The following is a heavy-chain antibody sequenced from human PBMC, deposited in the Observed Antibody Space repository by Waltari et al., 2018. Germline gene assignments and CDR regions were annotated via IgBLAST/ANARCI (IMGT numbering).Heavy chain of an antibody. CDR3: TRSTSSGEQIHFDY. J-gene: IGHJ4*02. CDR1: GGPIERDY. V-gene: IGHV4-59*01. D-gene: IGHD1-26*01. CDR2: IFNGGAT. Sequence: QVQLQESGPRLVKPSETLSLTCPVSGGPIERDYWTWFRQTPGKGLECVGYIFNGGATNYDPSLMSRVSISLDVANRQFSLNLMSVTAADTAVYFCTRSTSSGEQIHFDYWGRGILVTVSS.